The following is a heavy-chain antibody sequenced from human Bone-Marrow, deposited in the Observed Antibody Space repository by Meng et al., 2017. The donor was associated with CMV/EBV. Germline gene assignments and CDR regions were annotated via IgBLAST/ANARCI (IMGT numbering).Heavy chain of an antibody. Sequence: ASVKVSCKASGYTFTSYYMHWVRQAPGQGLEWMGWMNPNSGNTGYAQKFQGRVTITMNTSISTAYMELSSLRSEDTAVYYCARGSAEAGSTGGAAGLFDYWGQGTLVTVSS. J-gene: IGHJ4*02. V-gene: IGHV1-8*03. CDR3: ARGSAEAGSTGGAAGLFDY. CDR2: MNPNSGNT. D-gene: IGHD6-13*01. CDR1: GYTFTSYY.